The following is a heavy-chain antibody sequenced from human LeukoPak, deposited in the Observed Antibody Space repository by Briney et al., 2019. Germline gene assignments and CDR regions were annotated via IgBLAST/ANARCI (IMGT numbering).Heavy chain of an antibody. D-gene: IGHD1-26*01. CDR2: IYHSGST. Sequence: SETLSPTCTVSGYSISSGYYWCWIRQPPGKGLEWIGSIYHSGSTYYNPSLKSRVTISVDTSKNQFSLKLSSVTAADTAVYYCARVEVGATPIDYWGQGTLVTVSS. CDR1: GYSISSGYY. V-gene: IGHV4-38-2*02. J-gene: IGHJ4*02. CDR3: ARVEVGATPIDY.